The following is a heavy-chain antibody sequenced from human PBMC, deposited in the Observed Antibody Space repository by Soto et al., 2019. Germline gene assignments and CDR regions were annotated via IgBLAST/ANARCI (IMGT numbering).Heavy chain of an antibody. J-gene: IGHJ4*02. CDR1: GYTFTSYY. Sequence: EASVKVSCKASGYTFTSYYMHWVRQAPGQGLEWMGIINPSGGSTSYAQKFQGRVTMTRDTSTSTVYMELSSLRSEDTAVYYCARGSAYCGGDCYNYFDYWGQGTLVTVSS. CDR3: ARGSAYCGGDCYNYFDY. D-gene: IGHD2-21*02. V-gene: IGHV1-46*01. CDR2: INPSGGST.